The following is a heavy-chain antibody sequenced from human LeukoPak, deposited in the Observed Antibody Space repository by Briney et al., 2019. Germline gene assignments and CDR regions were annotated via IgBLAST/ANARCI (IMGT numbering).Heavy chain of an antibody. V-gene: IGHV3-49*04. D-gene: IGHD3-10*01. Sequence: GGSLRLSCTASGFTFGDYAMSWVRQAPGKGLEWVGFIRSKAYGGTTEYAASVKGRFTISRDDSKSIAYLQMNSLKTEDTAVYYCTRYGSGSYYPNWFDPWGQGTLVTVSS. CDR2: IRSKAYGGTT. CDR1: GFTFGDYA. CDR3: TRYGSGSYYPNWFDP. J-gene: IGHJ5*02.